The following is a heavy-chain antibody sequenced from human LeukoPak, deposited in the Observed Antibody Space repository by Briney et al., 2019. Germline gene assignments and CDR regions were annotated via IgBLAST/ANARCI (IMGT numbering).Heavy chain of an antibody. Sequence: GGSLRLSCAASGFTLSSYAMSWVRQAPGKGLEWVSAISGSGGSTYYADSVKGRFTISRDNSKNTLYLQMNSLRAEDTAVYYCAKDRENDRYGPYYFDYWGQGTLVTVSS. CDR1: GFTLSSYA. V-gene: IGHV3-23*01. CDR3: AKDRENDRYGPYYFDY. CDR2: ISGSGGST. J-gene: IGHJ4*02. D-gene: IGHD1-1*01.